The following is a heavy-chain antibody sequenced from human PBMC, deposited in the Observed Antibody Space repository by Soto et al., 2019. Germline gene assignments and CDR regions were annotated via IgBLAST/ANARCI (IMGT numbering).Heavy chain of an antibody. CDR3: AKDLSDTAMVNGHPPFAVNPPHYYYYGMDV. CDR2: ISYDGSNK. D-gene: IGHD5-18*01. CDR1: GFTFSSYG. Sequence: GGSLRLSCAASGFTFSSYGMHWVRQAPGKGLEWVAVISYDGSNKYYADSVKGRFTISRDNSKNTLYLQMNSLRAEDTAVMYCAKDLSDTAMVNGHPPFAVNPPHYYYYGMDVWGQGTTVTVSS. V-gene: IGHV3-30*18. J-gene: IGHJ6*02.